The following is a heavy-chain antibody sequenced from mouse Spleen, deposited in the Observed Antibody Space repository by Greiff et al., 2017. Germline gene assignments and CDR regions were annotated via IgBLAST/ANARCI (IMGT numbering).Heavy chain of an antibody. CDR1: GFSLTSYG. V-gene: IGHV2-2*01. D-gene: IGHD1-1*01. Sequence: QVQLKESGPGLVQPSQSLSITCTVSGFSLTSYGVHWVRQSPGKGLEWLGVIWSGGSTDYNAAFISRLSISKDNSKSQVFFKMNSLQADDTAIYYCARNGIYYYGGWYFDVWGAGTTVTVSS. CDR3: ARNGIYYYGGWYFDV. J-gene: IGHJ1*01. CDR2: IWSGGST.